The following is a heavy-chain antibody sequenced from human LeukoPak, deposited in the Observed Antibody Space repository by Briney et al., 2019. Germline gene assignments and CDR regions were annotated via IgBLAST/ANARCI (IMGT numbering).Heavy chain of an antibody. Sequence: SETLSLTCTVSGYSISSGYYWGWIRQPAGKGLEWIGRIYATGSTNYNPSLKSRVTMSVDTSKNQFSLRLSSVTAADTALYYCARSGSGTWDDYWGQGALVTVSS. CDR1: GYSISSGYY. CDR3: ARSGSGTWDDY. J-gene: IGHJ4*02. D-gene: IGHD3-10*01. V-gene: IGHV4-38-2*02. CDR2: IYATGST.